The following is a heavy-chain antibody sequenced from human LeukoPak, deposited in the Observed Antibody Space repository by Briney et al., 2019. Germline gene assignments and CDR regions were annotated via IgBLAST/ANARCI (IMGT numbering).Heavy chain of an antibody. Sequence: PGRSLRLSCAASGFTFSTYSMNWVRQAPGKGLEWVSYISRNSGSIYYAYSVKGRFTMSRDNAKNSLYLQMNSLRAEDTAVYYCARPLDDYADYVSYFHDWGQGTLVTVSS. J-gene: IGHJ1*01. V-gene: IGHV3-48*01. CDR3: ARPLDDYADYVSYFHD. D-gene: IGHD4-17*01. CDR2: ISRNSGSI. CDR1: GFTFSTYS.